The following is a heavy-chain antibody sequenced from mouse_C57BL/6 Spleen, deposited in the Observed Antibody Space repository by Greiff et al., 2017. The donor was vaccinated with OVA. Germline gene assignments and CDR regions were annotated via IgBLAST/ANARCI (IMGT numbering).Heavy chain of an antibody. CDR1: GYTFTSYW. V-gene: IGHV1-50*01. CDR2: IDPSDSYT. J-gene: IGHJ2*01. Sequence: VQLQQPGAELVKPGASVKLSCKASGYTFTSYWMQWVKQRPGQGLEWIGEIDPSDSYTNYNQKFKGKATLTVDTSSSTAYMHLSSLTSENSAVYYCAASSGPDYWGQGTTLTVSS. D-gene: IGHD3-2*02. CDR3: AASSGPDY.